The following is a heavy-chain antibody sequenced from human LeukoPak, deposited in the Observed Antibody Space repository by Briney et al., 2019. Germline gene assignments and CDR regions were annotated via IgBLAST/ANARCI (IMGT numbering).Heavy chain of an antibody. Sequence: SETLSLTCTVSGGSISSYYWSWIRQPPGKGLEWIGYIYYSGSTNYNPSLKGRVTISVDTSKNQFSLKLSSVTAADTAVYYCASGGGILTGYYPFDYWGQGTLVTVSS. D-gene: IGHD3-9*01. CDR2: IYYSGST. J-gene: IGHJ4*02. V-gene: IGHV4-59*01. CDR1: GGSISSYY. CDR3: ASGGGILTGYYPFDY.